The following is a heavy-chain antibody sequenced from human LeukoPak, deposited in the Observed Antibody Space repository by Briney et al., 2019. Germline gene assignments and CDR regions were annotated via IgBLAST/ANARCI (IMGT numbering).Heavy chain of an antibody. D-gene: IGHD2/OR15-2a*01. V-gene: IGHV3-48*04. CDR3: VFLFDY. Sequence: QTGGSLRLSCAVSGFTVNKYSMNWVRQAPGKGLEWVSYISGSGSGSTIYYADSVKGRFTISRDNARNSLYLQMNSLRAEDTAVYYCVFLFDYWGQGNLVTVSS. CDR1: GFTVNKYS. CDR2: ISGSGSGSTI. J-gene: IGHJ4*02.